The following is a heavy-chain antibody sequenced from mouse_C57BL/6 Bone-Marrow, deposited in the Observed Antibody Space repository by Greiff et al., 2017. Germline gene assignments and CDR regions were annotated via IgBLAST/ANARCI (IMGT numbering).Heavy chain of an antibody. J-gene: IGHJ3*01. V-gene: IGHV1-9*01. CDR3: ARGNYMWAWFAH. D-gene: IGHD2-1*01. CDR2: ILPGSGST. CDR1: GYTFTGYW. Sequence: QVQLKQSGAELMKPGASVKLSCKATGYTFTGYWVEWVKQRPGHGLECIGEILPGSGSTNYNEKFKGKATFTADTSSNTAYMQLSSLTTEDSAIYYCARGNYMWAWFAHWGQGTLGTVSA.